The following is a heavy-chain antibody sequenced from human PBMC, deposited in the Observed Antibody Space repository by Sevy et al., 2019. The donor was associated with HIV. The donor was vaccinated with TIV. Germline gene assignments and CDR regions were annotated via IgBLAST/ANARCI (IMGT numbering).Heavy chain of an antibody. CDR3: ARDLRKMAVAYYFDY. Sequence: GGSLRLSCAASGFTFSSYWMSWVRQAPGKGLEWVANIKQDGSEKYYVDSVKGRFTISRDNAKNSLYLQMNSLRAEDTAVYYCARDLRKMAVAYYFDYWGQGTLVTVSS. V-gene: IGHV3-7*01. CDR1: GFTFSSYW. CDR2: IKQDGSEK. J-gene: IGHJ4*02. D-gene: IGHD6-19*01.